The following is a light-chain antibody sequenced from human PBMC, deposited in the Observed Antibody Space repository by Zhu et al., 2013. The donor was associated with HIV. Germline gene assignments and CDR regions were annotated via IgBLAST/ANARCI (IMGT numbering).Light chain of an antibody. V-gene: IGKV1-6*01. CDR3: LQDYNYPWT. Sequence: AIQLTQSPSSLSTSIGDRVTITCRASQGIGSALAWYQQKPGGTPKLLIYAASTLQSGVPSRFSGSGSGTDFTLTISSLQPEDFATYYCLQDYNYPWTFGQGTKVEVK. J-gene: IGKJ1*01. CDR1: QGIGSA. CDR2: AAS.